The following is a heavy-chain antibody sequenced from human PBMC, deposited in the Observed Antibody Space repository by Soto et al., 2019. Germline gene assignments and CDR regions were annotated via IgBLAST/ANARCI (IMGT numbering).Heavy chain of an antibody. Sequence: ASVKVSCKASGYTFTSYYMHWVLKAPGQGLEWMGIINPSGGSTSYAQKFQGRVTMTRDTSTSTVYMELSSLSSEDTAVYYCASGPSGIADDWGQGTLVTVSS. CDR2: INPSGGST. D-gene: IGHD6-13*01. CDR1: GYTFTSYY. J-gene: IGHJ4*02. V-gene: IGHV1-46*03. CDR3: ASGPSGIADD.